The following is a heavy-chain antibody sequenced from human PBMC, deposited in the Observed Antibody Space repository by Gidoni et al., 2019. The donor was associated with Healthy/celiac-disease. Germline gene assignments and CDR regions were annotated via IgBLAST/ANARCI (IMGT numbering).Heavy chain of an antibody. CDR3: AKDRARPFGYPLY. CDR2: ISYDGSNK. D-gene: IGHD3-16*01. J-gene: IGHJ4*02. CDR1: GFTFSSYG. V-gene: IGHV3-30*18. Sequence: QVKLVESGGGVVQPGRSLRLSCAASGFTFSSYGMHWVRQAPGKGLEWVAVISYDGSNKYYADSVKGRFTISRDNSKNTLYLQMNSLRAEDTAVYYCAKDRARPFGYPLYWGQGTLVTVSS.